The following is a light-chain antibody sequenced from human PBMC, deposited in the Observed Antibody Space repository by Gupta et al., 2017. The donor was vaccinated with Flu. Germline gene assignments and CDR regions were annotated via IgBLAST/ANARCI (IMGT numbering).Light chain of an antibody. V-gene: IGLV8-61*01. Sequence: THTLSCCLCCSSVSTNRYPDWYQQIPGQTPRTLIYTTDSQSSGVPDRFSGSIHGNRAALTIRVAQEDDEADYYCFLYIGSGTSVFGGGTKLTVL. CDR2: TTD. CDR3: FLYIGSGTSV. J-gene: IGLJ3*02. CDR1: CSSVSTNRY.